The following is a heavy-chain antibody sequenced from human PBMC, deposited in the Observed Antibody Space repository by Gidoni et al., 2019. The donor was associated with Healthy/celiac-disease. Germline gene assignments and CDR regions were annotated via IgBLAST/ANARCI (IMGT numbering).Heavy chain of an antibody. V-gene: IGHV1-8*01. CDR1: GYTFTSYD. J-gene: IGHJ5*02. D-gene: IGHD6-19*01. CDR3: ARGNVAGTSDWFDP. Sequence: QVQLVPSGAEVKTPGASVKVSCTASGYTFTSYDINWVRQATGQGLEWMGWMNPNSGKTGYAKKFQGRVTMTRNTSISTAYMELSSLRSEDTAVYYCARGNVAGTSDWFDPWGQGTLVTVSS. CDR2: MNPNSGKT.